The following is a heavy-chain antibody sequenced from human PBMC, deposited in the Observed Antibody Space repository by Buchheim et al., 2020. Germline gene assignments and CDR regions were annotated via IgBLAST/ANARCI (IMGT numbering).Heavy chain of an antibody. CDR2: IYYTGAT. Sequence: QMQLQESGPGLVKPLQTLSLTCTVSGGSINRGGYYWSWIRQHSVRGLEWIGYIYYTGATYYSTSLQSRVSISVDLSKNQFSLRVNSVTAADTAVYFCARDGYNNFGGYFAMDVWGQGT. J-gene: IGHJ6*02. V-gene: IGHV4-31*03. CDR3: ARDGYNNFGGYFAMDV. CDR1: GGSINRGGYY. D-gene: IGHD4-11*01.